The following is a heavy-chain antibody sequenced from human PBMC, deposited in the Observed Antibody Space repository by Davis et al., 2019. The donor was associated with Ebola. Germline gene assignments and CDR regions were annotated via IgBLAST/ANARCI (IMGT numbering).Heavy chain of an antibody. CDR1: GFTVSSNH. CDR3: ARDSFPEDGMDV. Sequence: GGSLRLSCAASGFTVSSNHMSWVRQAPGKGLEWVSVIYSGGDTYYTDSVKGRFTISRDNSKNMLYLQLSSLTPEDSAVYYCARDSFPEDGMDVWGQGTTVTVSS. J-gene: IGHJ6*02. V-gene: IGHV3-53*01. CDR2: IYSGGDT.